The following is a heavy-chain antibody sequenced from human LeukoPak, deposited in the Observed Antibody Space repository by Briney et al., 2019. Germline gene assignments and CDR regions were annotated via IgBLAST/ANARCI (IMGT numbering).Heavy chain of an antibody. Sequence: PSETLSLTCTVSGDSVGIYYWSWIRQPPGKGLEWIGYIYYRGNTNYNPSLKSRVTMAVDTSKNQFSLKVSSVTAADTAVYYCARAGNNWSFDYWGQGTLVTVSS. CDR3: ARAGNNWSFDY. CDR1: GDSVGIYY. CDR2: IYYRGNT. D-gene: IGHD1-1*01. J-gene: IGHJ4*02. V-gene: IGHV4-59*02.